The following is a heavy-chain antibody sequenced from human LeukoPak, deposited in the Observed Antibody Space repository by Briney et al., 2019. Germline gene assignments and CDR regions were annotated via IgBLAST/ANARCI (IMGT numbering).Heavy chain of an antibody. CDR1: GFTFSSYW. Sequence: GSLRLSCAASGFTFSSYWMHWVRQAPGKGLVWVSRINSDGSSTSYADSVKGRFTISRDNAKNTLYLQMNSLRAEDTAVYYCARDGYYSSSWAYYYYYGMDVWGQGTTVTVSS. J-gene: IGHJ6*02. CDR2: INSDGSST. D-gene: IGHD6-13*01. V-gene: IGHV3-74*01. CDR3: ARDGYYSSSWAYYYYYGMDV.